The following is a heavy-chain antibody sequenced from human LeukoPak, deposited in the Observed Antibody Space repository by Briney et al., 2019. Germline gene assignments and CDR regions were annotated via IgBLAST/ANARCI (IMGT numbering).Heavy chain of an antibody. J-gene: IGHJ4*02. Sequence: GGSPRLSCAASGFTFRNYWMSWVRQVPGKGLEWVVNINEGGNEKNYVDSVKGRFTASRDNAQNSLYLQMNSLRVEDTAVYYCARHPNSNWDYWGQGTLVTVSS. CDR1: GFTFRNYW. CDR2: INEGGNEK. V-gene: IGHV3-7*03. CDR3: ARHPNSNWDY. D-gene: IGHD6-13*01.